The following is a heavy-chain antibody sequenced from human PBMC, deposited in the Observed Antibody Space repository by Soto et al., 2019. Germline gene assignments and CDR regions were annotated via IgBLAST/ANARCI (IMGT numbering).Heavy chain of an antibody. Sequence: ASVKVSCKASGYTFTSYGISWVRQAPGQGLEWMGWISAYNGNTNYAQKLQGRVTMTTDTSTSTAYMELRSLRSDDTAVYYCARWLETDMITFGGVIVMDAFDIWGQGTMVTVSS. CDR1: GYTFTSYG. CDR2: ISAYNGNT. V-gene: IGHV1-18*01. D-gene: IGHD3-16*02. J-gene: IGHJ3*02. CDR3: ARWLETDMITFGGVIVMDAFDI.